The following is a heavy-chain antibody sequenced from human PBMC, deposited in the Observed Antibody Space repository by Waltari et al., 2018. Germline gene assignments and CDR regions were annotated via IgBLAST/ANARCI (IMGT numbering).Heavy chain of an antibody. J-gene: IGHJ4*02. Sequence: EVQLVESGGGLVQPGRSLRLSCAASGFTFADYAMHWVRQAPGKGLEWVSGIRWNSGSIGYADSVKGRFTISRDNAKNSLYLQMNSLRAEDTALYYCAKVRRSSGWYYFDYWGQGTLVTVSS. CDR1: GFTFADYA. CDR2: IRWNSGSI. D-gene: IGHD6-19*01. V-gene: IGHV3-9*01. CDR3: AKVRRSSGWYYFDY.